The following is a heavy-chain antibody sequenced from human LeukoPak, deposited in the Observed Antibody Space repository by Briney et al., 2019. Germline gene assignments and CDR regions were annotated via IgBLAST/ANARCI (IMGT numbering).Heavy chain of an antibody. J-gene: IGHJ4*02. Sequence: GGSLRLSCAASGFTFSSYAMSWVCQAPGKGLHWISGISGSGGSTHYADSVKGRFTISRDNSKNTLYLQMNSLRAEDTAVYYCAKGQKYYDILTGYSGDYFDYWGQGTLVTVSS. V-gene: IGHV3-23*01. D-gene: IGHD3-9*01. CDR3: AKGQKYYDILTGYSGDYFDY. CDR1: GFTFSSYA. CDR2: ISGSGGST.